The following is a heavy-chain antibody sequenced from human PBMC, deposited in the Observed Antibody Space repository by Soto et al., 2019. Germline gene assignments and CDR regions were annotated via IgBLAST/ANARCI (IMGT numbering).Heavy chain of an antibody. D-gene: IGHD6-13*01. CDR1: GGAVRGDNYY. V-gene: IGHV4-61*01. J-gene: IGHJ3*02. Sequence: KLSETLSLTCTVSGGAVRGDNYYWNWIRETPGKGLEWIGYFYYGGSSNYNPSLQSRVTISADTSKSQFSLNLSSVTAADTAIYYCARGLVSRSSLDAFDIWGQGIMVTVSS. CDR2: FYYGGSS. CDR3: ARGLVSRSSLDAFDI.